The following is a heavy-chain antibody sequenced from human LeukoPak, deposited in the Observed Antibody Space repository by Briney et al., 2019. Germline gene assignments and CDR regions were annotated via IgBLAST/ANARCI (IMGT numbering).Heavy chain of an antibody. J-gene: IGHJ5*02. CDR1: GGSISSSNW. CDR3: AREGYCSSTSCYTGWFDP. CDR2: IYHSGST. D-gene: IGHD2-2*02. Sequence: SETLSLTCAVSGGSISSSNWWSWVRQPPGKGLEWIGEIYHSGSTNYNPSLKSRVTISVDKSKNQFSLKLSSVTAADTAVYYCAREGYCSSTSCYTGWFDPWGQGTLVTVSS. V-gene: IGHV4-4*02.